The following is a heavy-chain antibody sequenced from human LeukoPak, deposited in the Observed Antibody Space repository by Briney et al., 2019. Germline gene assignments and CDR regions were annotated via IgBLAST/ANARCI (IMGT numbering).Heavy chain of an antibody. CDR2: IFTSGST. Sequence: SETLSLTCTVSGGSISTFYWSWIRQPAGKGLEWLGRIFTSGSTNYNPSLKSRVTISVDKSKNQFSLKLSSVTAADTAVYYCARDVVAAAGTWDYWGQGTLVTVSS. J-gene: IGHJ4*02. D-gene: IGHD6-13*01. CDR1: GGSISTFY. V-gene: IGHV4-4*07. CDR3: ARDVVAAAGTWDY.